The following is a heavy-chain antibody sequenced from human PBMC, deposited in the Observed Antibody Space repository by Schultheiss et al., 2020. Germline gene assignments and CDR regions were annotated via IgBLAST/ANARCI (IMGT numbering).Heavy chain of an antibody. V-gene: IGHV3-74*01. D-gene: IGHD2-15*01. CDR1: GFTFSSYW. Sequence: GGSLRLSCAASGFTFSSYWMHWVRQAPGKGLVWVSRINSDGSSTSYADSVKGRFTISRDNAKNTLYLQMNSLRAEDTAVYYCAKDLSVVVVAATLFDYWGRGTLVTVSS. J-gene: IGHJ4*02. CDR3: AKDLSVVVVAATLFDY. CDR2: INSDGSST.